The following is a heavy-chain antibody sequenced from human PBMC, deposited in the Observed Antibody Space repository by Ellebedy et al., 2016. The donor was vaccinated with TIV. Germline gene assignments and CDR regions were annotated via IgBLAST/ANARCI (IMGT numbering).Heavy chain of an antibody. Sequence: GESLKISCQGSGYRFTSYYISWVRRVPGKGLEWMGRIDPTDSWTNYGPAFRGHVTISVDKSTTTAYLQWASLKASDTAIYFCARHKGTSYFEDWGQGILVTVSS. D-gene: IGHD3-10*01. CDR3: ARHKGTSYFED. CDR1: GYRFTSYY. J-gene: IGHJ4*02. V-gene: IGHV5-10-1*01. CDR2: IDPTDSWT.